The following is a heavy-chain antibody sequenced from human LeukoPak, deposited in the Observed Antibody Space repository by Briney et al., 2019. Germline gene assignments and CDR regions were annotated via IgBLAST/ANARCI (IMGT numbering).Heavy chain of an antibody. J-gene: IGHJ4*02. CDR1: GGSFSGYY. Sequence: SETLSLTCAVYGGSFSGYYWSWIRKPPGKGLEWIGEINHSGSTNYNPSLKSRVTISVDTSKNQFSLKLSSVTAADTAVYYCARRDYYGSGSPWGQGTLVTVSS. V-gene: IGHV4-34*01. CDR2: INHSGST. CDR3: ARRDYYGSGSP. D-gene: IGHD3-10*01.